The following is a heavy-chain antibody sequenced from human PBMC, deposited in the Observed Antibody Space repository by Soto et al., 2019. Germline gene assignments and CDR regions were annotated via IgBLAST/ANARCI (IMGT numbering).Heavy chain of an antibody. V-gene: IGHV1-18*01. J-gene: IGHJ5*02. Sequence: HLVQSGPEVKKPGASVTVSCKTSGDTFTNFGLSWVRQAPGQGLEWMGWIDTYNSNKNYAQKFQGRLTLTTDTSTSTGYMELKSLEYDDTAVYYCARVLRGVVNWFDPWGKGTLVTVSS. CDR1: GDTFTNFG. CDR2: IDTYNSNK. CDR3: ARVLRGVVNWFDP. D-gene: IGHD3-10*01.